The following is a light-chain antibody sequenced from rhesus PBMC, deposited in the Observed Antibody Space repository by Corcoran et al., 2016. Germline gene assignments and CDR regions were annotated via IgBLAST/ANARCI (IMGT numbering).Light chain of an antibody. J-gene: IGKJ2*01. V-gene: IGKV1S17*01. CDR3: QQGYGMPYS. CDR2: AAS. Sequence: DIQMTQSPSSLSASVGDRVTITCQASQDIRNNLAWYQQTPGRAPKLLIFAASPLQNGVPSRVSGTGSGTDFTLPISSLQPEDFATYSCQQGYGMPYSFGQGTKVEIE. CDR1: QDIRNN.